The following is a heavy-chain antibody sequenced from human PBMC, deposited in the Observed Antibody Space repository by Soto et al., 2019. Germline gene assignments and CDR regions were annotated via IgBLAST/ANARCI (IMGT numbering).Heavy chain of an antibody. D-gene: IGHD1-26*01. CDR2: ISGSGGKT. CDR1: GFTSSSYG. J-gene: IGHJ4*02. CDR3: AKASAPGGTYFPRWC. V-gene: IGHV3-23*01. Sequence: GGSLRLSCAASGFTSSSYGMSWVRQALGKGLEWGSSISGSGGKTYYGYAENGWFTISRDNSKNTLYLQMNSLRAEDTAVYYWAKASAPGGTYFPRWCWGQGTLVTVAS.